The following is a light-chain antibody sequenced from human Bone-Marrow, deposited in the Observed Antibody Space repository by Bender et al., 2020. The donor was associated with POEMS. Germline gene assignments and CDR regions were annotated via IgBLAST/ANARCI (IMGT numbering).Light chain of an antibody. V-gene: IGLV3-1*01. CDR3: QAWDSNTVV. Sequence: SYELTQPPSVSVSPGQTASISCSGDNLGNKYVSWYQQKPGQSPVLLIYQNSRRPSGIPARFSGSISGNTATLTISGTQALDEADYYCQAWDSNTVVFGGGTKLTVL. CDR1: NLGNKY. J-gene: IGLJ2*01. CDR2: QNS.